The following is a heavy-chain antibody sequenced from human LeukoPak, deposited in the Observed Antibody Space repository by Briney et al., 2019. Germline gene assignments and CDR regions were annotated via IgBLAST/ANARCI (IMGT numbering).Heavy chain of an antibody. Sequence: PGGSLRLSCAASGFTFSSYAKSWVRQAPGKGLEWVSAISGSGGSTYYADSVKGRFTISRDNYKNTLYLQMNSLRAEDTAVYYCAKDLDCSSTSCYPDYWGQGTLVTVSS. D-gene: IGHD2-2*01. V-gene: IGHV3-23*01. CDR2: ISGSGGST. CDR3: AKDLDCSSTSCYPDY. J-gene: IGHJ4*02. CDR1: GFTFSSYA.